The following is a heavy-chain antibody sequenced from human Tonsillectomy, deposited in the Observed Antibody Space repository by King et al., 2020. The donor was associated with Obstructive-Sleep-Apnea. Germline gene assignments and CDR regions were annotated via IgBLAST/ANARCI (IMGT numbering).Heavy chain of an antibody. J-gene: IGHJ4*02. D-gene: IGHD6-19*01. Sequence: EVQLMESGGGLVQPGGSLRLSCSASGFTFSSYAMSWVRQAPGKGLEWVSAISGSVGSPYYSDSVKGRFTISRDNSKNTLYLQMNSLRAEDTAVYYCAKVSSGWYYFDYWGQGTLVTVSS. CDR3: AKVSSGWYYFDY. CDR2: ISGSVGSP. V-gene: IGHV3-23*01. CDR1: GFTFSSYA.